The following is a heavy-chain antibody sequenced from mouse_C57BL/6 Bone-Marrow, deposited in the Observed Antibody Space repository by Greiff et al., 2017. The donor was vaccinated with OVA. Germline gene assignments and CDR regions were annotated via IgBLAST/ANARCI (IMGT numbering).Heavy chain of an antibody. D-gene: IGHD1-1*01. CDR3: ARSYYGSSPSY. V-gene: IGHV1-55*01. Sequence: QVQLQQPGAELVKPGASVKMSCKASGYTFTSYWITWVKQRPGQGLEWIGDIYPGSGSTNYNEKFKSKATLTVDTSSSTAYVQLSSLTSEDSAVYYCARSYYGSSPSYWGQGTTLTVSS. CDR1: GYTFTSYW. CDR2: IYPGSGST. J-gene: IGHJ2*01.